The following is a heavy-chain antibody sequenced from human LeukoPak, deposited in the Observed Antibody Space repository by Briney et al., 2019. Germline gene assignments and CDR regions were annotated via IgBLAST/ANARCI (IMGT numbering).Heavy chain of an antibody. Sequence: ASVKVSCKASGYTFIGYYMHWVRQAPGQGLEWMGFINPSGSSAAYAQKFQGRLTMTRDMFTSTDYMELTSLTSDDTAVYYCARDNSVGETAWWFDPWGQGILVTVSS. CDR1: GYTFIGYY. D-gene: IGHD1-26*01. CDR2: INPSGSSA. V-gene: IGHV1-46*01. J-gene: IGHJ5*02. CDR3: ARDNSVGETAWWFDP.